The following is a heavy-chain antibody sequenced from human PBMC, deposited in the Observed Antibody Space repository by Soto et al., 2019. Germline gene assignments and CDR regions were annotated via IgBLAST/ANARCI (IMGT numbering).Heavy chain of an antibody. CDR3: AQTLGLAVAGPGRFDL. CDR2: IIPIFGTA. CDR1: GGTFSTYA. D-gene: IGHD6-19*01. V-gene: IGHV1-69*12. J-gene: IGHJ2*01. Sequence: QVQLVQSGAAVKKPGSSVKVSCKASGGTFSTYAISWVRQAPGQGLEWMGGIIPIFGTANYAQRFQGRVTITADESTSPAYMQLSSLRSEDTAVYYCAQTLGLAVAGPGRFDLWGRGTLVTVSS.